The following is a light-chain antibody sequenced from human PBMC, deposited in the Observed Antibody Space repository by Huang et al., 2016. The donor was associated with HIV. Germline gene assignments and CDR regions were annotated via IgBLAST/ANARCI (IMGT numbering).Light chain of an antibody. J-gene: IGKJ4*01. Sequence: EIVMTQSPATLSVSPGERATLSWRASQSVSINLAWYQQKPGQAPRLLIYGASTRATGIPARFSGSGSGTEFTLTISSPQSEDFAVYYCQQYNNWPPLTFGGGTKVEIK. CDR2: GAS. CDR3: QQYNNWPPLT. CDR1: QSVSIN. V-gene: IGKV3-15*01.